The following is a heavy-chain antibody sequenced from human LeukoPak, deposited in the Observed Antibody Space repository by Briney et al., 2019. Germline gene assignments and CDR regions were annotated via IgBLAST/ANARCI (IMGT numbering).Heavy chain of an antibody. CDR1: GFTFSSYD. D-gene: IGHD5-12*01. CDR2: ISYDGGNK. V-gene: IGHV3-30*18. CDR3: AKGAKIVATMDGIDY. J-gene: IGHJ4*02. Sequence: PGGSLRLSCAVSGFTFSSYDMHWVRQAPGKGLEWVTLISYDGGNKYYGDSVKGRFTISRDNSKNTLYLQMNSLRAEDTAVYYCAKGAKIVATMDGIDYWGQGTLVTVSS.